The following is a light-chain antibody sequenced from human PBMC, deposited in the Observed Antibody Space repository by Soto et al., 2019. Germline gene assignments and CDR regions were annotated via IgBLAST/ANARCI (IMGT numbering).Light chain of an antibody. CDR2: GAS. J-gene: IGKJ1*01. Sequence: VALGGRATITYKASQFVSTNLAWYQQRPGQAPRLLIYGASTRAIGVPARFSGSGSGTEFTLTTCNLRSQSFAVYCCPLPNDGRRRSGQGTKVDIK. CDR3: PLPNDGRRR. V-gene: IGKV3-15*01. CDR1: QFVSTN.